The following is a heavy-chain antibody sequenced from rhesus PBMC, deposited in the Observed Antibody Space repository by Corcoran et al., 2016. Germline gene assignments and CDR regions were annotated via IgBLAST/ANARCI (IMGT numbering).Heavy chain of an antibody. J-gene: IGHJ4*01. V-gene: IGHV3S16*01. CDR3: TRGLLQFLDWLPYDY. CDR2: ISIVSSYI. CDR1: GFTFSDYY. Sequence: EVRLVESGGGLVQPGGSLRLSCAASGFTFSDYYMSWVRQAPEKGLEWVSSISIVSSYIYYAESVKGRFTISRDNTKNSLSLQMNSLKTEDTAVYYCTRGLLQFLDWLPYDYWGQGVLVTVSS. D-gene: IGHD3-3*01.